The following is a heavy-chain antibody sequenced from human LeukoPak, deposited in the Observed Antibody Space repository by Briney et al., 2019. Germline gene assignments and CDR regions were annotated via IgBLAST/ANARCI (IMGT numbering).Heavy chain of an antibody. V-gene: IGHV3-64D*09. CDR3: VRVVRYFDSGGYYYDS. J-gene: IGHJ4*02. CDR2: ISNDGGST. Sequence: GGSLRLSCSASGFPFSSSPIHWVRQAPGKGLEYVSAISNDGGSTYYADSVKGRFTISRDSSQNTLWLQMSSLRAEDTAVYYCVRVVRYFDSGGYYYDSWGQGALVTVSS. CDR1: GFPFSSSP. D-gene: IGHD3-22*01.